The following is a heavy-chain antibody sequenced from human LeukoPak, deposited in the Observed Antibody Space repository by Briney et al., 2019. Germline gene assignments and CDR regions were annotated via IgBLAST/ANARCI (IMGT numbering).Heavy chain of an antibody. CDR3: ARAIPSDYGDYVDY. Sequence: PSETLSLTCTVSGGSISSGGCYWGWIRQHPGKGLEWIGYIYYSGSTYYNPSLKSRVTISVDTSKNQFSLKLSSVTAADTAVYYCARAIPSDYGDYVDYWGQGTLVTVSS. D-gene: IGHD4-17*01. CDR2: IYYSGST. J-gene: IGHJ4*02. CDR1: GGSISSGGCY. V-gene: IGHV4-31*03.